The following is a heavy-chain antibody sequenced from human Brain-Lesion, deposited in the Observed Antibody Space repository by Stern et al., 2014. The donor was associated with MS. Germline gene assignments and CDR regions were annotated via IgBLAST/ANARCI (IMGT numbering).Heavy chain of an antibody. CDR3: ARHDSVPRPSQLYSARDRGPGYFDY. J-gene: IGHJ4*02. Sequence: QVQLVESGPGLVKPSETLSLPCTVSGGSISSSTYYWAWIRQPPGKGLEWIGYIYYSGLTYYNPSLKSRVTMSLDISKDQFSLKLSSVTAADTAIYYCARHDSVPRPSQLYSARDRGPGYFDYWGQGTLVTVSS. V-gene: IGHV4-39*01. D-gene: IGHD1-26*01. CDR2: IYYSGLT. CDR1: GGSISSSTYY.